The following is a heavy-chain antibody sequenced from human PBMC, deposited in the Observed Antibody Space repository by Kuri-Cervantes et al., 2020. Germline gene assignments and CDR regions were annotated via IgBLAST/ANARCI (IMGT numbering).Heavy chain of an antibody. J-gene: IGHJ6*02. CDR1: GFTFSSYG. CDR3: AMVGVVRGAQADGMDV. V-gene: IGHV3-30*19. CDR2: ISYDGSNK. D-gene: IGHD3-10*01. Sequence: GESLKISCAASGFTFSSYGMHWVRQAPGKGLEWVAVISYDGSNKYYADSVKGRFTISRDNSKNTLYLQMNSLRAEDTAVYYCAMVGVVRGAQADGMDVWGQGTTVTVSS.